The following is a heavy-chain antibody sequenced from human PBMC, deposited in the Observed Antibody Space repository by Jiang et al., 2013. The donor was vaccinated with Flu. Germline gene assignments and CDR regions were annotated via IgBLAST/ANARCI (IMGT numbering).Heavy chain of an antibody. J-gene: IGHJ5*02. CDR1: GYTFTGYY. D-gene: IGHD3-22*01. V-gene: IGHV1-2*04. Sequence: QLVESGAEVKKPGASVKVSCKASGYTFTGYYMHWVRQAPGQGLEWMGWINPNSGGTNYAQKFQGWVTMTRDTSISTAYMELSRLRSDDTAVYYCARAYYDSSGYYSGWFDPWGQGTLVTVSS. CDR2: INPNSGGT. CDR3: ARAYYDSSGYYSGWFDP.